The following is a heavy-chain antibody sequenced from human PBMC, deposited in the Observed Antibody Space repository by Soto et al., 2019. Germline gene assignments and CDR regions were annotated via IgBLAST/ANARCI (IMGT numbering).Heavy chain of an antibody. D-gene: IGHD6-19*01. J-gene: IGHJ4*02. CDR3: ARAVAVAADFDY. CDR2: INAGNGNT. V-gene: IGHV1-3*05. CDR1: GYTFTCYA. Sequence: QVQLVQSGAEEKKPGASVKVSCKASGYTFTCYAMHWVRQAPGQRLEWMGWINAGNGNTKYSQKFQGRVTITRDTSASTAYMELSSLRSEDTAVYYCARAVAVAADFDYWGQGTLVTVSS.